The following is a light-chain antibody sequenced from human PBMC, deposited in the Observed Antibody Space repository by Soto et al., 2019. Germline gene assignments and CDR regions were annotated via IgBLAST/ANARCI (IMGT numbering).Light chain of an antibody. J-gene: IGKJ4*01. CDR3: EQYNNWSPPLT. CDR2: GAS. V-gene: IGKV3-15*01. Sequence: EIVMTQSPATLSVSPGERATLSCRASQSVSSTLAWYQPKPGQAPRLIIYGASTRATGTPATFSGSGSGTEFALTISSLQSEVFAGYYCEQYNNWSPPLTFGGGIKVEIK. CDR1: QSVSST.